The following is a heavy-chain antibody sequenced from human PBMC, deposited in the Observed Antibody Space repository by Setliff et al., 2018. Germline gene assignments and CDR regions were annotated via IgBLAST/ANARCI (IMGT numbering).Heavy chain of an antibody. D-gene: IGHD3-16*02. J-gene: IGHJ4*02. CDR3: ARGRYDYVWGSYHLWDY. V-gene: IGHV4-4*07. Sequence: PSETLSLTCTVSGGSISDYYWSWIRQPAGKGLEWIGHIYTSGGTNYNPSLKSRVTISVDTSKNQFSLKLSSVTAADTAGYYCARGRYDYVWGSYHLWDYWGQGTLVTVSS. CDR1: GGSISDYY. CDR2: IYTSGGT.